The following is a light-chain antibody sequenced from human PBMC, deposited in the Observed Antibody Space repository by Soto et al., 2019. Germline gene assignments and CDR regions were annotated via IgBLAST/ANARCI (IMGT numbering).Light chain of an antibody. CDR2: SNS. J-gene: IGLJ2*01. V-gene: IGLV1-40*01. CDR1: SSNIGAGHD. Sequence: QPVLTQPPSVSGAPGQRVTISCTGSSSNIGAGHDVHWYQQLPGTAPKLLIYSNSDRPSGVPDRFSGSKSGTSASLAITGLQAEDEADYYCQSYDSSLSGYVVFGGGTKLTVL. CDR3: QSYDSSLSGYVV.